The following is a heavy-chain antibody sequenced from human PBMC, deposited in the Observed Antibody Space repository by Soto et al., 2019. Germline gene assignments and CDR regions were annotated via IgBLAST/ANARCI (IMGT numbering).Heavy chain of an antibody. Sequence: PSETLSLTCTVSGGSISSNYWSWIRQPPGKGLEWIGYIYYSGSTYYNPSLKSRVTISVDTSKDQFSLKLSSVTAADTAVYYCASTRGRYYDSSGYYFDYWGQGTLVTVSS. D-gene: IGHD3-22*01. CDR3: ASTRGRYYDSSGYYFDY. V-gene: IGHV4-59*12. CDR2: IYYSGST. J-gene: IGHJ4*02. CDR1: GGSISSNY.